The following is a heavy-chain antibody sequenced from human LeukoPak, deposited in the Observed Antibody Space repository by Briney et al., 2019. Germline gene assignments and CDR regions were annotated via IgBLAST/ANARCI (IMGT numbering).Heavy chain of an antibody. D-gene: IGHD2-15*01. CDR3: ARLGFCRGDNCLDDY. J-gene: IGHJ4*02. CDR1: GGSMSPYY. Sequence: SETLSLTCTVSGGSMSPYYWSWMRQPPGKGPEYVGYIFYTGGTNYNPSLKRRVTVSLDTPKNQFSLKLSSVTATDTAVYYCARLGFCRGDNCLDDYWGQGTLVTVSS. CDR2: IFYTGGT. V-gene: IGHV4-59*08.